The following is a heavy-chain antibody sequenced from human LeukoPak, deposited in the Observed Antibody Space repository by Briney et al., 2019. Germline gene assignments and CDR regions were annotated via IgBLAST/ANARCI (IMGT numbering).Heavy chain of an antibody. V-gene: IGHV3-15*01. CDR2: IKSKTDGETT. CDR1: GFTFSKAW. Sequence: GGSLRLSCAASGFTFSKAWMTWVRQAPGKGLEWVGRIKSKTDGETTDYAAPVKGRFTISRDDSKNTLHLQMNSLKTEDTAVYYCLFLGVSGDVFWGQGTLVTVSS. D-gene: IGHD7-27*01. CDR3: LFLGVSGDVF. J-gene: IGHJ4*02.